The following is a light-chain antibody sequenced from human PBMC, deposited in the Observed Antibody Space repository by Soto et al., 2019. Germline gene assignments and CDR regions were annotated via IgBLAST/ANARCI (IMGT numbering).Light chain of an antibody. Sequence: EIGMTQSPATLSVSPGERATLSCRASQSISSNLAWYQQKPGQAPRLLMFRTSSRATGFPARFSGSGSGTEFNLTISSLQSEDFGVYYCQQYNNWPHTFGQGTKVDIK. CDR2: RTS. CDR3: QQYNNWPHT. J-gene: IGKJ1*01. V-gene: IGKV3-15*01. CDR1: QSISSN.